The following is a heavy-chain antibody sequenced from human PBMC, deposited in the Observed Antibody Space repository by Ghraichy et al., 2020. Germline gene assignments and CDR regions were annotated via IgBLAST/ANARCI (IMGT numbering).Heavy chain of an antibody. V-gene: IGHV2-5*02. CDR2: VYWDDDK. Sequence: SGPTLVKPTQTLTLTCTFSGFSLTTSGLGVGWIRQPPGKALEWLALVYWDDDKRYSPSLKSRLTITKDTSKNQVVLTLTNMDPVDSATYYCAPRPPATGFDYWGQGTLVTVSS. J-gene: IGHJ4*02. CDR1: GFSLTTSGLG. CDR3: APRPPATGFDY. D-gene: IGHD1-1*01.